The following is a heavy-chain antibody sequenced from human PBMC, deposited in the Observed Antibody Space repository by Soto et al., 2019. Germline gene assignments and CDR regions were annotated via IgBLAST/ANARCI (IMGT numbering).Heavy chain of an antibody. Sequence: GGSLRLSCAASGFTVSSNYMSWVRQAPGKGLEWVSVIYSGGSTYYADSVKGRFTISRDNSKNTLYLQMNSLRAEDTAVYYCARVSSTGHYSSYMDVWGKGTTVTVSS. V-gene: IGHV3-53*01. D-gene: IGHD3-10*01. CDR3: ARVSSTGHYSSYMDV. J-gene: IGHJ6*03. CDR1: GFTVSSNY. CDR2: IYSGGST.